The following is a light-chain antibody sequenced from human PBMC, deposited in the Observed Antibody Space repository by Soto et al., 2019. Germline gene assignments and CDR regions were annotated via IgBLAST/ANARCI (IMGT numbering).Light chain of an antibody. CDR2: GAS. CDR1: QRVSSSY. CDR3: QQYGSSPWP. J-gene: IGKJ1*01. V-gene: IGKV3-20*01. Sequence: EIVLTQSPGTLSLSPGERATLSCRASQRVSSSYLAWYQQKPGQAPRLLIYGASSRATGIPDRFSGSGSGTHFTLTISRLEPEDFAVYYCQQYGSSPWPFGQGTKVEIK.